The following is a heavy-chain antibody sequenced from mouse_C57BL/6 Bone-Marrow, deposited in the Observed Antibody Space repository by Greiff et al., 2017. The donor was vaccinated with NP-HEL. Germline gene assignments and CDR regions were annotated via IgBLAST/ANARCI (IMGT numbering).Heavy chain of an antibody. Sequence: VMLVESGAELVRPGTSVTVSCKASGYAFTNYLIEWVKQRPGQGLEWIGVINPGSGGTNYNEKFKGKATLTADKSSSTAYMQLSSLTSEDSAVYFCARVGGYFDVWGTGTTVTVSS. D-gene: IGHD4-1*01. J-gene: IGHJ1*03. V-gene: IGHV1-54*01. CDR2: INPGSGGT. CDR1: GYAFTNYL. CDR3: ARVGGYFDV.